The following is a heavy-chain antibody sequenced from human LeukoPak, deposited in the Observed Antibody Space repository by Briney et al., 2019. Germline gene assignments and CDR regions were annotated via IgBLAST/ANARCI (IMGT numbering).Heavy chain of an antibody. CDR3: ANLNSGYLHY. D-gene: IGHD3-22*01. V-gene: IGHV4-39*01. J-gene: IGHJ4*02. CDR2: IYYSGST. Sequence: PSETLSLTCTVSGGSISSTSYYWGWIRQPPGEGLEWIGSIYYSGSTYYNPSLKSRVTISVDTSKNQFSLKLSSVIAADTAVYYCANLNSGYLHYWGQGTLVTVSS. CDR1: GGSISSTSYY.